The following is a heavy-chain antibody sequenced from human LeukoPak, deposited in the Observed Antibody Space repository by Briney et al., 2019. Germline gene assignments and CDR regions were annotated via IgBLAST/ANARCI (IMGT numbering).Heavy chain of an antibody. J-gene: IGHJ4*02. CDR2: ISDASSNI. CDR1: GFTFSSYA. Sequence: PGGSLRLSCAASGFTFSSYAMGWVRQAPGKGLEWISYISDASSNIYYADSVKGRFTISRDNAKNSLYLQMNSLRDEDTAVYYCARAAPKYYYDSSGYLFDYWGQGTLVTVSS. CDR3: ARAAPKYYYDSSGYLFDY. V-gene: IGHV3-48*02. D-gene: IGHD3-22*01.